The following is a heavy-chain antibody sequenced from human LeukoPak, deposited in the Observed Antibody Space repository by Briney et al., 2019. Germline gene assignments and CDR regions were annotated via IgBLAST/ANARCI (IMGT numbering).Heavy chain of an antibody. J-gene: IGHJ4*02. CDR2: ISSSSSYI. D-gene: IGHD3-16*01. CDR3: AKDLFDYVWGSPIFDY. Sequence: PGGSLRLSCAASGFTFSSYSMNWVRQAPGKGLEWVSSISSSSSYIYYADSVKGRFTISRDNSKNTLYLQMNSLRAEDTAVYYCAKDLFDYVWGSPIFDYWGQGTLVTVSS. V-gene: IGHV3-21*04. CDR1: GFTFSSYS.